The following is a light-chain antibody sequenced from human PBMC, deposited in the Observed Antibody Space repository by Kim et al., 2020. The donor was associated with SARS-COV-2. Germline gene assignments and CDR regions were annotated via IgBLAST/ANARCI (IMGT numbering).Light chain of an antibody. CDR3: SSKTSSSTVV. Sequence: GQSLTISCTGTSSDIGGYNYVSWCQQHPGKAPKLMIYDVSKRPSGVSNRFAGSKSGNTASLTISGLQAEDEADYYCSSKTSSSTVVFGGGTQLTVL. CDR2: DVS. CDR1: SSDIGGYNY. V-gene: IGLV2-14*04. J-gene: IGLJ2*01.